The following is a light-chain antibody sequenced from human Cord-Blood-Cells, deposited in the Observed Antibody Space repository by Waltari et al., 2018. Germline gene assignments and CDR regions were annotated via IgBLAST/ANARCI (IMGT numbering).Light chain of an antibody. V-gene: IGLV2-23*01. J-gene: IGLJ3*02. CDR2: EGS. Sequence: QSALNQPASVSGSPGQSITLSCTGTTRDVGSYNLLTWYHQHPGKAPKLMIYEGSKRPSGVSNRFSGSKSGNTAFLTISGLQAEDEADYYCCSYAGSSTWGFGGGTKLTVL. CDR3: CSYAGSSTWG. CDR1: TRDVGSYNL.